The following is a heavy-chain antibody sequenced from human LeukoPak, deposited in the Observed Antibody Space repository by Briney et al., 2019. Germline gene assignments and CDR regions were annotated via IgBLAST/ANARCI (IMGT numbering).Heavy chain of an antibody. J-gene: IGHJ6*03. CDR1: GGSFSGYY. CDR3: ARDHLGIAAAALGGYVSLSKHYYYMDV. CDR2: INHSGST. V-gene: IGHV4-34*01. Sequence: SETLSLTCAVYGGSFSGYYWSWIRQPPGKGLEWIGEINHSGSTNYNPSLKSRVTISVDTSKNQFSLKLSSVTAADTAVYYCARDHLGIAAAALGGYVSLSKHYYYMDVWGKGTTVTVSS. D-gene: IGHD6-13*01.